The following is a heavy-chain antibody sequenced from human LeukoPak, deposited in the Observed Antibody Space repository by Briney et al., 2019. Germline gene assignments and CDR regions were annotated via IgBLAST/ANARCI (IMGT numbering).Heavy chain of an antibody. V-gene: IGHV3-15*01. CDR2: IKSKTDGGTI. CDR3: TTGVRDSSGYYNFDY. J-gene: IGHJ4*02. Sequence: PEGSLRLSCAASGFTFSNAWMNWVRQSPGKGLEWVGRIKSKTDGGTIDYGAPVKGRFTISRDDSKNTLYLQMNSLKTEDTAMYHCTTGVRDSSGYYNFDYWGQGTLVTVSS. CDR1: GFTFSNAW. D-gene: IGHD3-22*01.